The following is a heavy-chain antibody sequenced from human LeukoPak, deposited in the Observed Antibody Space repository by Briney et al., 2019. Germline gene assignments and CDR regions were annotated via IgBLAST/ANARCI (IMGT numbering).Heavy chain of an antibody. Sequence: GGSLRLSCAASGFTFSTYGMHWVRQAPGKGLEWVAFIRSDGSNKYYADSVKGRFTISRDNSKNTLYLQMNTLRVEDTAVYYCAKDVLSSYYRTMEHWGQGTLVSVSS. D-gene: IGHD1-26*01. CDR1: GFTFSTYG. CDR3: AKDVLSSYYRTMEH. J-gene: IGHJ4*02. CDR2: IRSDGSNK. V-gene: IGHV3-30*02.